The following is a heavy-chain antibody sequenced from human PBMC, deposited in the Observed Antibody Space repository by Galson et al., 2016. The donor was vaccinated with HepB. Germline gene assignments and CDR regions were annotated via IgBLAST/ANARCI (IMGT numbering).Heavy chain of an antibody. D-gene: IGHD6-13*01. J-gene: IGHJ4*02. V-gene: IGHV4-4*02. Sequence: ETLSLTCAVSSGSIISSNWWNWVRQPPGKGLEWIGEIYHSGSTKYNPSLTSRVTISIDKSRNQFSLRLTSVTAADTAVYYCAALVSSWSQPDYWGQGMLVTVSS. CDR1: SGSIISSNW. CDR2: IYHSGST. CDR3: AALVSSWSQPDY.